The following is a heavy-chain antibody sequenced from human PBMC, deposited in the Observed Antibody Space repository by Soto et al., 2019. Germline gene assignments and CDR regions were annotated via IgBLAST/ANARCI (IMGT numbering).Heavy chain of an antibody. CDR2: FTPIFERR. V-gene: IGHV1-69*01. D-gene: IGHD1-26*01. J-gene: IGHJ3*02. CDR1: GGTFTNYG. CDR3: ARGKWDLLLNRPEASDI. Sequence: QVQLVQSGAEVKKSGSSVKVSCKASGGTFTNYGVSWVRQAPGQGLEWMGGFTPIFERRHYAERFQGRVTIIADESTNTAYMELRSLSSEDTAMYYCARGKWDLLLNRPEASDIWGQGTMVTVSS.